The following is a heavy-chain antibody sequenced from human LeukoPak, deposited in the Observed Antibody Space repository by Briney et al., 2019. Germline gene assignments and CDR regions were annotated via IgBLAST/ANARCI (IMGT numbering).Heavy chain of an antibody. CDR3: ARAIDYYGYPYYFDY. CDR2: IYYSGST. D-gene: IGHD3-10*01. Sequence: SETLSLTCTVSGGSISSYYWSWIRQPPGKGLEWIGYIYYSGSTNYNPSLKSRVTMSVDTSKNQFSLKLSSVTAADTAVYYCARAIDYYGYPYYFDYWGQGTLVTVSS. J-gene: IGHJ4*02. CDR1: GGSISSYY. V-gene: IGHV4-59*01.